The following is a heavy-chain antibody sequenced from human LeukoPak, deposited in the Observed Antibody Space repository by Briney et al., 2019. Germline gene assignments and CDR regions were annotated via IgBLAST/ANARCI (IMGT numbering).Heavy chain of an antibody. CDR3: ARGGGSPSGWFDP. Sequence: SETLSLTCAVYGGSFSGYYWSWIRQPPGKGLEWIGEINHSGSTNYNPSLKSRVTISVDTSKNQFSLKLSSVTAADTAVYYCARGGGSPSGWFDPWGQGTLVTVSS. V-gene: IGHV4-34*01. CDR2: INHSGST. D-gene: IGHD2-15*01. CDR1: GGSFSGYY. J-gene: IGHJ5*02.